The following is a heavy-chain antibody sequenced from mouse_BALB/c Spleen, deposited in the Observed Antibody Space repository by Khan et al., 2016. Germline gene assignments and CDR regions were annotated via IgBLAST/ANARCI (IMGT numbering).Heavy chain of an antibody. J-gene: IGHJ3*01. D-gene: IGHD2-1*01. CDR3: ASSRGDYGNYAWFAY. CDR1: GFNIKDTY. CDR2: IDPANGNT. V-gene: IGHV14-3*02. Sequence: VQLQQSGAELVKPGASVKLSCTASGFNIKDTYMHWVKQRPEQGLEWIGRIDPANGNTKYDPKFQGKATITADTSSNTAYLQLSSLTSEDTAVXYCASSRGDYGNYAWFAYWGQGTLVTVSA.